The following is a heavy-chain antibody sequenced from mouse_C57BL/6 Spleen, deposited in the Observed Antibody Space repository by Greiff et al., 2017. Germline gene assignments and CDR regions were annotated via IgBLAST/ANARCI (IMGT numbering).Heavy chain of an antibody. CDR3: ARQVGDYYGSSPWFAY. D-gene: IGHD1-1*01. CDR2: ISSGGSYT. CDR1: GFTFSSYG. J-gene: IGHJ3*01. V-gene: IGHV5-6*01. Sequence: EVKLVESGGDLVKPGGSLKLSCAASGFTFSSYGMSWVRQTPDKRLEWVATISSGGSYTYYPDSVKGRFTISRDNAKNTLYLQMSSLKSEDTAMYYCARQVGDYYGSSPWFAYWGQGTLVTVSA.